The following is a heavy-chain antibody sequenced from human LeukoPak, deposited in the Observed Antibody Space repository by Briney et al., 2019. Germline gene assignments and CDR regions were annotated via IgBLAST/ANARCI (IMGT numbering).Heavy chain of an antibody. J-gene: IGHJ6*03. V-gene: IGHV1-2*02. Sequence: ASVKVSCKASGYTFTDYYMHWVRQAPGQGLEWMGWINPNSGGTNYAQKLQGRVTMTTDTSTSTAYMELRSLRSDDTAVYYCTRVGALRYFDWPGYYYMDVWGKGTTVTVSS. CDR2: INPNSGGT. D-gene: IGHD3-9*01. CDR3: TRVGALRYFDWPGYYYMDV. CDR1: GYTFTDYY.